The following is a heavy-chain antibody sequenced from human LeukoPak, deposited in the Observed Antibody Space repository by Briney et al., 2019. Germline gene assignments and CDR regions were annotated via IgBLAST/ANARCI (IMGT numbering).Heavy chain of an antibody. CDR3: ARDQYSSSWYSLLFDY. D-gene: IGHD6-13*01. CDR1: GGTFSSYA. V-gene: IGHV1-69*04. CDR2: IIPILGIA. Sequence: SVKVSCKASGGTFSSYAISWVRQAPGQGLEWMGRIIPILGIANYAQKFQGRVTITADKSTSTAYMELSSLRSEDTAVYYCARDQYSSSWYSLLFDYWGQGTLVTVSS. J-gene: IGHJ4*02.